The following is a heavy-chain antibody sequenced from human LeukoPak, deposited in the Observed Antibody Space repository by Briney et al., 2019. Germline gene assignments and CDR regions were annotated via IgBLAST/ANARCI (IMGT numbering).Heavy chain of an antibody. CDR2: IYYSGST. V-gene: IGHV4-39*01. D-gene: IGHD1-1*01. CDR1: GGSFSGYY. CDR3: ARPVPSRLGWFDP. Sequence: SETLSLTCAVYGGSFSGYYWGWIRQPPGKGLEWSGSIYYSGSTYYNPSLKSRVSVSVHTSKTQLSLKLRSVTAADTAVYYCARPVPSRLGWFDPWGQGTLVTVSS. J-gene: IGHJ5*02.